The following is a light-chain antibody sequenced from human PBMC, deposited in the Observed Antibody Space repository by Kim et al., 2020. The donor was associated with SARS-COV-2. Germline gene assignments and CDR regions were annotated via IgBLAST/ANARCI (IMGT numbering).Light chain of an antibody. CDR3: SSYTSSSTLDV. CDR2: DVS. Sequence: QSVLTQPASVSGSPGQSITISWTGTSSDVGGYNYVSWYQQHPGKAPKLMIYDVSNRPSGFSNRFSGSKSGNTASLTISGLQAEDEADYYCSSYTSSSTLDVFGTGTKVTVL. CDR1: SSDVGGYNY. J-gene: IGLJ1*01. V-gene: IGLV2-14*03.